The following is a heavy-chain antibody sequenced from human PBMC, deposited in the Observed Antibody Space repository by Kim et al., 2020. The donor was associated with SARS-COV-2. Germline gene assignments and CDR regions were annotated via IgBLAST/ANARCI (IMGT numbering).Heavy chain of an antibody. D-gene: IGHD3-9*01. Sequence: RYEDSVKGRFTISRDNAKNALYLQMNSLRAEDTAVYYCARDYDILTGLDYWGQGTLVTVSS. J-gene: IGHJ4*02. CDR3: ARDYDILTGLDY. V-gene: IGHV3-74*01.